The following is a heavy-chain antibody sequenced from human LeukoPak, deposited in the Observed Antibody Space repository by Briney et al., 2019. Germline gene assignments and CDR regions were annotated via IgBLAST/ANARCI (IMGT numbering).Heavy chain of an antibody. J-gene: IGHJ1*01. Sequence: GASVKVSCKASGYTFTSYAMHWVRQAPGQRLEWMGWINAGNGNTKYSQKFQGRVTITRDTSASTAYMELSSLRSEDTAVYYCASSVDSGSYAGPPAEYFQHWGQGTLVTVSS. D-gene: IGHD1-26*01. CDR2: INAGNGNT. CDR1: GYTFTSYA. CDR3: ASSVDSGSYAGPPAEYFQH. V-gene: IGHV1-3*01.